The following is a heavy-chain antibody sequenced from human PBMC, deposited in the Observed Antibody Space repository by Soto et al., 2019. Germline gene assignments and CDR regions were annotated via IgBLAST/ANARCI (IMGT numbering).Heavy chain of an antibody. CDR1: GYSFISYW. J-gene: IGHJ3*02. CDR3: ARIIGYCRNNDCSWTFDI. Sequence: PGESLKISCKTSGYSFISYWVAWVRQKPGKDLEWMGTFYPGDSTSTYSPSFQGQVTISVDKSISTAYLHLSSLKASDTAMYYCARIIGYCRNNDCSWTFDIWGQGTTVTVSS. D-gene: IGHD2-2*03. V-gene: IGHV5-51*01. CDR2: FYPGDSTS.